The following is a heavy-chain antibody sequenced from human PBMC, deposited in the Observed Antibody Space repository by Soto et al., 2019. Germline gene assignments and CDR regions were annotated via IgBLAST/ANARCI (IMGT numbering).Heavy chain of an antibody. J-gene: IGHJ6*02. CDR3: GRDPELWDENVATRPSTYYYGMDV. V-gene: IGHV3-11*01. CDR2: ISRSGTTI. D-gene: IGHD5-18*01. Sequence: QMQLVESGGGLVEPGGSLRLSCEASGFTFSHHYMSWIRQAPGKGLEWVSYISRSGTTIYYADSVRGRFTISRDNSKNAXHLQMDSLRAEDTAMYYCGRDPELWDENVATRPSTYYYGMDVWGQGTTVTVSS. CDR1: GFTFSHHY.